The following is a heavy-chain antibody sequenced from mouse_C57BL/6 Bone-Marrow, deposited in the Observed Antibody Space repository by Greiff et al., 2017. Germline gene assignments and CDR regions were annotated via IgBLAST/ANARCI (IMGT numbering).Heavy chain of an antibody. D-gene: IGHD2-3*01. CDR3: ARGYFAYYAMDY. CDR2: IDPSDSET. J-gene: IGHJ4*01. V-gene: IGHV1-52*01. Sequence: VKLQQPGAELVRPGSSVKLSCKASGYTFTSYWMHWVQQRPIQGLEWIGNIDPSDSETHYNQKFKAEATLTVDKSSSTAYMQLSSLTSEDSAVYYCARGYFAYYAMDYWGQGTSVTVSS. CDR1: GYTFTSYW.